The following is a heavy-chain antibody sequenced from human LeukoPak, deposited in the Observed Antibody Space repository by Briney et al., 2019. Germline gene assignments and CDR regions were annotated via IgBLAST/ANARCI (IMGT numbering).Heavy chain of an antibody. CDR3: ARSVVPEYYMDV. CDR2: IIPIFGTA. V-gene: IGHV1-69*01. CDR1: GGTFSSYA. Sequence: ASVKVSCKASGGTFSSYAISWVRQAPGQGLEWMGGIIPIFGTANYAQKFQGRVTITADESTSTAYMELSSLRSEDTAVYYCARSVVPEYYMDVWGKGTTVTVSS. D-gene: IGHD2-2*01. J-gene: IGHJ6*03.